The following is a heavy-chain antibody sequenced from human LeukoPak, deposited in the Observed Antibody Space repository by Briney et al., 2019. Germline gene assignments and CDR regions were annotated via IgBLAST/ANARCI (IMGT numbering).Heavy chain of an antibody. D-gene: IGHD3-3*01. CDR1: GGSISSSNW. CDR2: IYYSGST. J-gene: IGHJ5*02. CDR3: VRGKEDYDFWSGYTFRWFDP. V-gene: IGHV4-4*02. Sequence: PSETLSLTCAVSGGSISSSNWWSWVRQPPGKGLEWIGYIYYSGSTSYNPSLNSRVTISVDTSKNQFSLRLSSVTAADTAVYYCVRGKEDYDFWSGYTFRWFDPWGQGTLVTVSS.